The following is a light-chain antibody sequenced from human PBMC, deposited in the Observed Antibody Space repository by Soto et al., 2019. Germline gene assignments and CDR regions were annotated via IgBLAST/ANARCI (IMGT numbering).Light chain of an antibody. Sequence: DIVMTQSPATLSVSPGEGATLSCRASQSVGSNLAWYQQKPAQAPRLLIYGVSTRATGTPARFSGSGSGTDFTLTISSLEPEDFAVYYCQQRSNWPPITFGQGTRLEIK. CDR1: QSVGSN. CDR3: QQRSNWPPIT. J-gene: IGKJ5*01. V-gene: IGKV3-15*01. CDR2: GVS.